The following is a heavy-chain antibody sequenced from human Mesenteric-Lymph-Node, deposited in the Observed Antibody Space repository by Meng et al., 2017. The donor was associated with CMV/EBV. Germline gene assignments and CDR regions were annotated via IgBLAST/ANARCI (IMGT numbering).Heavy chain of an antibody. J-gene: IGHJ6*02. CDR1: GGSINTYY. CDR2: IYYSGNT. D-gene: IGHD2-2*01. V-gene: IGHV4-59*01. CDR3: ARDSLCNSAGCPRGLDV. Sequence: SETLSLTCTVSGGSINTYYWSWIRQPPGKGLEWIGYIYYSGNTNYNPSLKSRVTISLDTSKNQFSLKLSSVTAADTAVYYCARDSLCNSAGCPRGLDVWGQGTAVTVSS.